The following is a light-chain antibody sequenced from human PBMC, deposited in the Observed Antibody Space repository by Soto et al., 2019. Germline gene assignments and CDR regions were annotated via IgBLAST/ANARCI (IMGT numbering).Light chain of an antibody. CDR2: KAS. Sequence: DIQMTQSPSTLSASVGDRVTITCRASQSISSWLAWYQQKPGKAPKLLIYKASSLETGVQARFSGSGSGTEFTLIISSLQPDDFASYYCQQYGSSSPWTFDQGTKVEVK. CDR3: QQYGSSSPWT. V-gene: IGKV1-5*03. J-gene: IGKJ1*01. CDR1: QSISSW.